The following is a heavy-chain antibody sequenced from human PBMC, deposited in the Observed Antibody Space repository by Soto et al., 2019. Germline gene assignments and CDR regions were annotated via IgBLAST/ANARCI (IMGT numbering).Heavy chain of an antibody. CDR1: GFTFNNAW. CDR3: TRDDTFDY. CDR2: IKSSANGGTT. V-gene: IGHV3-15*07. D-gene: IGHD3-22*01. J-gene: IGHJ4*02. Sequence: EVQLVESGGGLVKPGGSLRLSCAASGFTFNNAWMNWVRQAPGKGLEWVARIKSSANGGTTNYAAPVKGRFTISRDDSKDTLHLRMNSLKTEDTAMYFCTRDDTFDYWGQGTLVTVSS.